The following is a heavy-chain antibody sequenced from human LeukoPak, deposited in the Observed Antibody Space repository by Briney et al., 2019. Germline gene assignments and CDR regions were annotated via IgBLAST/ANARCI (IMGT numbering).Heavy chain of an antibody. CDR1: GGSISSSNW. D-gene: IGHD3-16*01. V-gene: IGHV4-4*02. CDR2: IYHSGST. Sequence: SETLSLTCAVSGGSISSSNWWSWVRQPPGKGLEWIGEIYHSGSTNYNPSLKSRVTISVDTSKNQFSLKLSSVTAADTAVYYCARVGDPYYYYMDVWGKGTTVTVSS. J-gene: IGHJ6*03. CDR3: ARVGDPYYYYMDV.